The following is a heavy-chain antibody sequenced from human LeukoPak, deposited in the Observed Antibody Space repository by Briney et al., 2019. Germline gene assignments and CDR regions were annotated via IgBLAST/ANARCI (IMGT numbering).Heavy chain of an antibody. CDR1: GFTVNSNY. CDR2: VYSGDRT. V-gene: IGHV3-66*01. CDR3: ARRSDYGGNWNYFDY. D-gene: IGHD4-23*01. J-gene: IGHJ4*02. Sequence: VQPGGSLRLSCAASGFTVNSNYMSWVRQAPGKGLEWVSVVYSGDRTYYADSVKGRFTISRDDSTNTLYLLMNSLRAEDTAVYYCARRSDYGGNWNYFDYWGQGTLVTVSS.